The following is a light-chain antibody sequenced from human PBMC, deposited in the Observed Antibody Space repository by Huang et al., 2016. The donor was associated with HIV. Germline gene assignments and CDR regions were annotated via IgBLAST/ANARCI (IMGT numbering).Light chain of an antibody. J-gene: IGKJ4*01. CDR3: QQRSNWPLT. V-gene: IGKV3-11*01. Sequence: EIVLTQSPVTLSLSPGKRATLSFRASQNIGTYLAWYQQKPGQAPRLLIFDSSNRAAGIPARFSGSGSATDFTLTISSLDPEDFAVYYCQQRSNWPLTFGGGTKVEIK. CDR1: QNIGTY. CDR2: DSS.